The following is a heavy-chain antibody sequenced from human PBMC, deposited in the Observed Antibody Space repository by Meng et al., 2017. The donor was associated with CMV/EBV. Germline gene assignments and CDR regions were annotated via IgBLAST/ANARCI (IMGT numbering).Heavy chain of an antibody. Sequence: CTVSGGPMSSGGYCWAWIRQHPEQGLDWIGYSYSDGTPHYNPSLRSRLSISVDTSKNVFFLKLNSVTAADTAVYFCARQSPDNWFDPWGQGALVTVSS. CDR3: ARQSPDNWFDP. V-gene: IGHV4-31*03. CDR2: SYSDGTP. J-gene: IGHJ5*02. CDR1: GGPMSSGGYC.